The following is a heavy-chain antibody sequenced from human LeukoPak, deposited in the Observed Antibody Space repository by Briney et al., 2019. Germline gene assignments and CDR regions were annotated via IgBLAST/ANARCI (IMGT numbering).Heavy chain of an antibody. CDR3: ARDLKVSLDY. D-gene: IGHD3-22*01. CDR2: ISYDGSNK. V-gene: IGHV3-30-3*01. Sequence: GGSLRLSCAASGFTFSSYAMHWVRQAPGKGLEWVAVISYDGSNKYYADPVKGRFTISRDNSKNTLYLQMNSLRAEDTAVYYCARDLKVSLDYWGQGTLVTVSS. J-gene: IGHJ4*02. CDR1: GFTFSSYA.